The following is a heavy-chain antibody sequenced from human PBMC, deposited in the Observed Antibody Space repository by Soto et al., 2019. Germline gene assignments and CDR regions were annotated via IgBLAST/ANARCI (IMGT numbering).Heavy chain of an antibody. V-gene: IGHV3-11*06. CDR1: GFTFGDSY. CDR2: ISPGSRYP. CDR3: VRAGSGGLFTP. Sequence: GGSLRLSCAGSGFTFGDSYMSWIRQAPGKGLEWLSYISPGSRYPAYADSVKGRFTIPRDNAKRSLYLQMMSLTAEDTAIYYCVRAGSGGLFTPWRQGTMPSLSS. D-gene: IGHD2-15*01. J-gene: IGHJ5*02.